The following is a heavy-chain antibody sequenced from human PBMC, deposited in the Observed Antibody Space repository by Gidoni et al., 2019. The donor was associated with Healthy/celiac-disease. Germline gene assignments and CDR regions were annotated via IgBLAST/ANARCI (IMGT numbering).Heavy chain of an antibody. J-gene: IGHJ4*02. CDR3: ARAGYYYDSSGQRYFDY. Sequence: QVQLVQSGAEVKKPGSSVKVSCKASGGTFSSYTISWVRQAPGQGLEWMGRIIPILGIANYAQKFQGRVTITADKSTSTAYMELSSLRSEDTAVYYCARAGYYYDSSGQRYFDYWGQGTLVTVSS. V-gene: IGHV1-69*02. CDR1: GGTFSSYT. D-gene: IGHD3-22*01. CDR2: IIPILGIA.